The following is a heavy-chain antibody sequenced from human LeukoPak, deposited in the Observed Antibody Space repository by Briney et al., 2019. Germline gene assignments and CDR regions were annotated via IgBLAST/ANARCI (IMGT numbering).Heavy chain of an antibody. CDR1: GXSFSNYW. CDR2: IYVGDSDT. Sequence: GASLKISCKGSGXSFSNYWIGWGRQMPGKGLEWMGIIYVGDSDTRYSPSFQGPVTISADKSITTAYLQWSSLKASDTAMYYCARQPTTGAYFDYWGQGTLVTVSS. D-gene: IGHD4-17*01. V-gene: IGHV5-51*01. CDR3: ARQPTTGAYFDY. J-gene: IGHJ4*02.